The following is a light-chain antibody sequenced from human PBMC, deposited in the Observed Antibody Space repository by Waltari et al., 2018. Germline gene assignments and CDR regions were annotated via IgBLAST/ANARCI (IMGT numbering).Light chain of an antibody. J-gene: IGKJ1*01. CDR2: WAS. Sequence: DIVMTQSPDSLAVSLGERVTINCKSSQSLLYSSNNKNYLAWYQQKPGQAPKLLIYWASTRESGVPNRFSGSGSGTDFTLTINGLQAEDVAVYYCQQYYNTPWTFGQGTKVEIK. CDR3: QQYYNTPWT. CDR1: QSLLYSSNNKNY. V-gene: IGKV4-1*01.